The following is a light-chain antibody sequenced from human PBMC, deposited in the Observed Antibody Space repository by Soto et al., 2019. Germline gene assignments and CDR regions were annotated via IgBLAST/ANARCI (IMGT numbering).Light chain of an antibody. J-gene: IGLJ3*02. CDR1: SSNIGAGYD. CDR2: GNS. CDR3: QSYESSLSGWV. Sequence: QSVLTQPPSVSGAPGQRVTISCTGSSSNIGAGYDVHWYQQLPGTAPKLLIYGNSNRPSGVPDRFSGSKSGTSASLAITVLQAEDEADYYCQSYESSLSGWVFGGGTKLTVL. V-gene: IGLV1-40*01.